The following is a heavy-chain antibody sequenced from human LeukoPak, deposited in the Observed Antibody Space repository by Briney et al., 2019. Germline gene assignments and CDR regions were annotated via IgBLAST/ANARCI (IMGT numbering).Heavy chain of an antibody. CDR2: IKQDGSQE. CDR1: RFTLSTYW. D-gene: IGHD4-23*01. CDR3: TKEASQSYGRT. J-gene: IGHJ4*02. Sequence: PGGSLRLSCAASRFTLSTYWMSWVRQAPGKGLEWVAHIKQDGSQEYYVDSVKGRFTISRDSAKNSLYLQMNSLRAEDTAVYYCTKEASQSYGRTWGQGTLVTVSS. V-gene: IGHV3-7*03.